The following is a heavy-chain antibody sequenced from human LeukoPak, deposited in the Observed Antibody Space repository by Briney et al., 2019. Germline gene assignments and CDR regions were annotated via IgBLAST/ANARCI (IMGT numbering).Heavy chain of an antibody. V-gene: IGHV1-46*01. CDR1: GYTFTSYY. CDR3: ARGFYDSSGYYAFDY. J-gene: IGHJ4*02. Sequence: EASVKVSCKASGYTFTSYYMHWVRQAPGQGLEWMGIINPSGGSTSYAQKLQGRVTMTTDTSTSTAYMELRSLRSDDTAVYYCARGFYDSSGYYAFDYWGQGTLVTVSS. CDR2: INPSGGST. D-gene: IGHD3-22*01.